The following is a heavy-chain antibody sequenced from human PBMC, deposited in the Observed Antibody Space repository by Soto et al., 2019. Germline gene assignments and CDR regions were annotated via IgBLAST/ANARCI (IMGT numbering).Heavy chain of an antibody. D-gene: IGHD2-15*01. CDR3: AKFGGYCSGGSCYSTDDY. V-gene: IGHV3-30*18. J-gene: IGHJ4*02. Sequence: GGSLRLSCAASGFTFSSYGMHWVRQAPGKGLEWVAVISYDGSNKYYADSVKGRFTISRDNSKNTLYLQMKSLRAEDTAVYYCAKFGGYCSGGSCYSTDDYWGQGTLVTVSS. CDR1: GFTFSSYG. CDR2: ISYDGSNK.